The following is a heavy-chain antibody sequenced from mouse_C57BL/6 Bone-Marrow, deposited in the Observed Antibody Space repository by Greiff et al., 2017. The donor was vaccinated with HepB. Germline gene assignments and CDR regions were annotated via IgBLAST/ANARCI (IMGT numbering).Heavy chain of an antibody. CDR3: VRHLSYYGNMDY. J-gene: IGHJ4*01. CDR2: IRSKSNNYAT. CDR1: GFSFNTYA. V-gene: IGHV10-1*01. D-gene: IGHD2-10*01. Sequence: EVMLVESGGGLVQPKGSLKLSCAASGFSFNTYAMNWVRQAPGKGLEWVARIRSKSNNYATYYADSVKDRFTISRDDSESMLYLQMNNLKTEDTAMYYCVRHLSYYGNMDYWGQGTSVTVSS.